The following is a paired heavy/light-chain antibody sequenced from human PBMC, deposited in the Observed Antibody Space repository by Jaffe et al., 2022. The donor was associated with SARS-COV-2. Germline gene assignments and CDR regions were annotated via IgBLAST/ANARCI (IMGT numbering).Light chain of an antibody. CDR2: DTS. Sequence: QAVVTQEPSLTVSPGGTVTLTCGSSTGAVTSGHYPYWFQQKPGQAPRTLIYDTSNKHSWTPARFSGSLLGGKAALTLSGAQPEDEAEYYCLLSYSGARPGVFGGGTKLTVL. V-gene: IGLV7-46*01. J-gene: IGLJ2*01. CDR1: TGAVTSGHY. CDR3: LLSYSGARPGV.
Heavy chain of an antibody. CDR2: IYSGGST. CDR1: GFTVSSNY. CDR3: ASAAYCGGDCYSEYYYGMDV. Sequence: EVQLVESGGGLIQPGGSLRLSCAASGFTVSSNYMSWVRQAPGKGLEWVSVIYSGGSTYYADSVKGRFTISRDNSKNTLYLQMNSLRAEDTAVYYCASAAYCGGDCYSEYYYGMDVWGQGTTVTVSS. D-gene: IGHD2-21*02. J-gene: IGHJ6*02. V-gene: IGHV3-53*01.